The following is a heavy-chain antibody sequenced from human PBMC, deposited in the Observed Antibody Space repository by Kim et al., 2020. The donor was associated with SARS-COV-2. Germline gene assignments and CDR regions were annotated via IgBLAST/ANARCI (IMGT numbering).Heavy chain of an antibody. J-gene: IGHJ4*02. CDR1: GGSFSGYY. CDR3: ARGAGGELELQYPHLFDY. Sequence: SETLSLTCAVYGGSFSGYYWSWIRQPPGKGLEWIGEINHSGSTNYNPSLKSRVTISVDTSKNQFSLKLSSVTAEDTAVYYCARGAGGELELQYPHLFDYWGQGTLVTVSS. D-gene: IGHD1-7*01. CDR2: INHSGST. V-gene: IGHV4-34*01.